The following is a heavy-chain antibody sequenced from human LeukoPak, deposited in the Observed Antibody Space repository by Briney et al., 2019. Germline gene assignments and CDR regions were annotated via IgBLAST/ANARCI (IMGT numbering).Heavy chain of an antibody. CDR2: IYSGGST. D-gene: IGHD4-17*01. J-gene: IGHJ3*02. Sequence: PGGSLRLSCAASGFIVSSNYMSWVRQAPGKGLEWVSIIYSGGSTYYADSVKGRFTISRDNSKNTLYLQMSSLRAEDTAVYYCARHLSGDDIWGQGTMVTVSS. CDR3: ARHLSGDDI. V-gene: IGHV3-53*01. CDR1: GFIVSSNY.